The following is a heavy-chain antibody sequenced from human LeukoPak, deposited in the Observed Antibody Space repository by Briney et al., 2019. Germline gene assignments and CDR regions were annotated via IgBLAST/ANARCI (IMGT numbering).Heavy chain of an antibody. V-gene: IGHV3-23*01. J-gene: IGHJ4*02. CDR3: AKGPVRGYQTYFFDY. Sequence: PGGSLRLSCAASGFTFSNYAMSWVRQAPEKGLEWVSGISDNGGSTYYTDSVKGRFTISRDNSKNTVYLQMNSLRAEDTAVYYCAKGPVRGYQTYFFDYWGQGTLVTVSS. D-gene: IGHD3-22*01. CDR1: GFTFSNYA. CDR2: ISDNGGST.